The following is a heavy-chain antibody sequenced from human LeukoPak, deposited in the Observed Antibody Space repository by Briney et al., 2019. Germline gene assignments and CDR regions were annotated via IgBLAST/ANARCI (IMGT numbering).Heavy chain of an antibody. CDR3: ARGGSYLSAFDI. D-gene: IGHD1-26*01. J-gene: IGHJ3*02. CDR2: IYSGGST. CDR1: GFTFSSYS. Sequence: GGSLRLSCAASGFTFSSYSMNWVRQAPGKGLEWVSVIYSGGSTYYADSVKGRFTISRDNSKNTLYLQMNSLRAEDTAVYYCARGGSYLSAFDIWGQGTMVTVSS. V-gene: IGHV3-53*01.